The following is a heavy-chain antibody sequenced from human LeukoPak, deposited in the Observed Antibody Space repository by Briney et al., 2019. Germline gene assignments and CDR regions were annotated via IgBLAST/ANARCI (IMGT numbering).Heavy chain of an antibody. Sequence: SETLSLTCAVYGGSFSGYYWSWIRQPPGKGLEWIGEINHSGSTNYNPSLRSRVTISVDTSKNQFSLKLSSVTAADTAVYYCARGDIVVVPAARVYYYYMDVWGKGTTVTVSS. CDR3: ARGDIVVVPAARVYYYYMDV. CDR1: GGSFSGYY. D-gene: IGHD2-2*01. J-gene: IGHJ6*03. V-gene: IGHV4-34*01. CDR2: INHSGST.